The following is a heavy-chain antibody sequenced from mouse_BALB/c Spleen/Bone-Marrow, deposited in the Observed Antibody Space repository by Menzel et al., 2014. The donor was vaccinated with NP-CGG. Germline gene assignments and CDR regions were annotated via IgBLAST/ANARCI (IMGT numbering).Heavy chain of an antibody. CDR1: GFDFSRYW. J-gene: IGHJ2*01. CDR3: ARQGYYGRSDY. V-gene: IGHV4-1*02. Sequence: EVQLQDSGGGLVQPGGSLKLSCAASGFDFSRYWMSWVRQAPGKGLEWIGEINPDSSTINYTPSLKDKFIISRDNAKNTLYLQMSKVRSEDTALYYCARQGYYGRSDYWGQGTTLTVSS. CDR2: INPDSSTI. D-gene: IGHD1-1*01.